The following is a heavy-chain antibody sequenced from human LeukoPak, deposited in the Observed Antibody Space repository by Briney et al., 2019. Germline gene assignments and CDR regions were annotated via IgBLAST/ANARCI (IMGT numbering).Heavy chain of an antibody. V-gene: IGHV4-4*07. Sequence: SETQSFTCTVSGGSISSYYWSWIRQPAGKGLEWIGRIYTSGSTNYNPSLKSRVTMSVDTSKNQFSLKLSSVTAADTAVYYCARDTVTRKYGSGSIYWFDPWGQGTLVTVSS. J-gene: IGHJ5*02. CDR3: ARDTVTRKYGSGSIYWFDP. CDR1: GGSISSYY. D-gene: IGHD3-10*01. CDR2: IYTSGST.